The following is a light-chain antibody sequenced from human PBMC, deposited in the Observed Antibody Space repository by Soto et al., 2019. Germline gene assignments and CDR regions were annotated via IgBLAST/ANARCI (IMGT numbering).Light chain of an antibody. CDR3: QQRSNWPPYT. CDR2: DAS. Sequence: EIVLTQSPATLSLSPGERATLSCRASQSVSSYLAWYQQKPGQAPRLLIYDASNRATGIPARFSGSGSGTDFILTICSLEPEDFAVYYCQQRSNWPPYTFGQGTKLEIK. J-gene: IGKJ2*01. CDR1: QSVSSY. V-gene: IGKV3-11*01.